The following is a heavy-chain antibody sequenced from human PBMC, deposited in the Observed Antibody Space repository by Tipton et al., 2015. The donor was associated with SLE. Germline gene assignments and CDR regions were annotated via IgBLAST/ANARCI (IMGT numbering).Heavy chain of an antibody. V-gene: IGHV4-59*01. CDR3: ARDLYGGATRLDY. CDR2: IYYSGHT. J-gene: IGHJ4*02. Sequence: TLSLTCTVSGGSISNYYWSWIRQSPGKGLEWIGYIYYSGHTDYNPSLKSRVTLSVDTSKSQFSFSLRLSSVTAADTALYYCARDLYGGATRLDYWGQGTLVTVSS. CDR1: GGSISNYY. D-gene: IGHD1-26*01.